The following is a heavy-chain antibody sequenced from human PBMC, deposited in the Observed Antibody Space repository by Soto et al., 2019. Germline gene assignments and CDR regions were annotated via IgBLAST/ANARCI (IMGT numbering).Heavy chain of an antibody. CDR2: ISSSSSYI. D-gene: IGHD3-22*01. Sequence: WWCLGLSCASSGVTFRIYVMAWVRQAPGKGLEWVSSISSSSSYIYYADSVKGRFTISRDNAKNSRYLQMNRLRSTENAVYLLARDYYYDSSGYSYLASRGKGTLVPGSP. V-gene: IGHV3-21*01. CDR3: ARDYYYDSSGYSYLAS. J-gene: IGHJ4*02. CDR1: GVTFRIYV.